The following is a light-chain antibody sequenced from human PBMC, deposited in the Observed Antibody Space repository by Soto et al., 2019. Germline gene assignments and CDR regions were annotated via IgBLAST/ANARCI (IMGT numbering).Light chain of an antibody. CDR2: EVN. CDR1: SSNVGSYKL. CDR3: CSSGGSPTYV. Sequence: QSVLTQPASASGSPGQSITISCTGTSSNVGSYKLVSWYQQHPGKAPKLMIFEVNKRPSGVSNRFSGSKSGNTAPLTISGLKVEDEADYYCCSSGGSPTYVFGTGTKVTVL. V-gene: IGLV2-23*02. J-gene: IGLJ1*01.